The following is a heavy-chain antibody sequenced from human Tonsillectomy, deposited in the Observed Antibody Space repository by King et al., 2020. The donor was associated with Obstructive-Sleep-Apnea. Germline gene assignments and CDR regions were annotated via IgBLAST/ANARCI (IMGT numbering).Heavy chain of an antibody. V-gene: IGHV3-15*01. CDR2: IKSKTDGGTT. CDR1: GFTFSNAL. D-gene: IGHD1-14*01. Sequence: VQLVESGGGLVKPGGSLRLSCAASGFTFSNALMTWVRQAPGKGLEWGGRIKSKTDGGTTDYAAPVKGRFTISRDDSKNTLYLQMNSLKTEDTAVYYCSTGPEGYYSYGMDVWGQGTTVTVSS. J-gene: IGHJ6*02. CDR3: STGPEGYYSYGMDV.